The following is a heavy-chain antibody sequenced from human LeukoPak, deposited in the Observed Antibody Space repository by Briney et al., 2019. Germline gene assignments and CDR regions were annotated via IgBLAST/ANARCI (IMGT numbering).Heavy chain of an antibody. CDR3: ARASRIVVVPAAILNWFDP. D-gene: IGHD2-2*01. CDR1: GGSISSGGFY. CDR2: IYYSGST. Sequence: SQTLSLTCTVSGGSISSGGFYWSWIRQHPGKGLEWIGYIYYSGSTYYNPSLKSRLSLSVDTSKNQFSLRLCSVTAADTAVYYCARASRIVVVPAAILNWFDPWGQGTLVTVSS. J-gene: IGHJ5*02. V-gene: IGHV4-31*03.